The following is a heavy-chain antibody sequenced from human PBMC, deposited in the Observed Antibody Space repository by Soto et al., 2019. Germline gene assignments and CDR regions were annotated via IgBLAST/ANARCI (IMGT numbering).Heavy chain of an antibody. CDR1: GGSISSYY. CDR2: IYYSGST. CDR3: ARAYCSSTSCPYYYYYGMDV. V-gene: IGHV4-59*01. D-gene: IGHD2-2*01. Sequence: SETLSLTCTVSGGSISSYYWSWIRQPPGKGLEWIGYIYYSGSTNYNPSLKSRVTISVDTSKNQFSLKLSPVTAAGTAVYYCARAYCSSTSCPYYYYYGMDVWGRGTTVTVSS. J-gene: IGHJ6*02.